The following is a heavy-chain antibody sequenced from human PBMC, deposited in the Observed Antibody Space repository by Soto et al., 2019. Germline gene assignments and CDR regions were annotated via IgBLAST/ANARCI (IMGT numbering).Heavy chain of an antibody. D-gene: IGHD3-22*01. CDR3: ATGDYYDSSGYRNWFDP. CDR2: FDPEDGDT. J-gene: IGHJ5*02. CDR1: GYTFTGYY. Sequence: GASVKVSCKASGYTFTGYYMRWVRQAPGKRQEWMGGFDPEDGDTISAPKFQGRVTMTEDTSTDTAYMELSSLRSEDTAVYYCATGDYYDSSGYRNWFDPWGQGTLVTVSS. V-gene: IGHV1-24*01.